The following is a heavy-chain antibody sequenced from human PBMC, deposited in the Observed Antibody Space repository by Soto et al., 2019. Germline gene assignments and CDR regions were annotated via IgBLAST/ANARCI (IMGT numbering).Heavy chain of an antibody. Sequence: QVQLVQSGAEVKKPGSSVKVSCKASGGTFSTYTITWVRQAPGQGLEWMGGNIPIVGTANYPQKFQGRVTITADESTSTAYMEISSLRSEDTALYYWARSQDSSGYCYNCFDPWGQGTLVTVSS. V-gene: IGHV1-69*01. CDR1: GGTFSTYT. CDR3: ARSQDSSGYCYNCFDP. CDR2: NIPIVGTA. D-gene: IGHD3-22*01. J-gene: IGHJ5*02.